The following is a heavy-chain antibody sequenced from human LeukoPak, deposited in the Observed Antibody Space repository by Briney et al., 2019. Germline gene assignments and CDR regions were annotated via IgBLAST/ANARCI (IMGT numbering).Heavy chain of an antibody. CDR2: IYPGDSDI. CDR3: ARRSSFYGDYAGYYFDY. Sequence: GESLKISCKGSGYSFTSYWIAWVRQMPGKGLEWMGIIYPGDSDITYSPSFQGQVTISADKSISTAYLQWSSLKASDTAMYYCARRSSFYGDYAGYYFDYWGQGTLVTVSS. V-gene: IGHV5-51*01. CDR1: GYSFTSYW. D-gene: IGHD4-17*01. J-gene: IGHJ4*02.